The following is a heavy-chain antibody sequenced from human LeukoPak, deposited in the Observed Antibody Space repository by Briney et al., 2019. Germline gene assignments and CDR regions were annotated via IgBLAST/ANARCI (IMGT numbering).Heavy chain of an antibody. CDR3: ARDRRTYYGSGSYCYGMDV. J-gene: IGHJ6*02. CDR2: ISYDGSNK. D-gene: IGHD3-10*01. Sequence: GGSLRLSCAASGFTFSSYALHWVRQAPGKGLEWVAVISYDGSNKYYADSVKGRFTISRDNSKNTLYLQMSSLRAEDTAVYYCARDRRTYYGSGSYCYGMDVWGQGTTVTVSS. V-gene: IGHV3-30-3*01. CDR1: GFTFSSYA.